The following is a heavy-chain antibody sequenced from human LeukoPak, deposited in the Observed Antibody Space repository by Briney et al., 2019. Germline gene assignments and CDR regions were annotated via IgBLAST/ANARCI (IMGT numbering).Heavy chain of an antibody. CDR3: ATWLRALDY. J-gene: IGHJ4*02. V-gene: IGHV3-48*02. Sequence: PAGSLRLSCAASGFTFSSYDMNWVRQPPGKGLEWVSYVGRSTTTIYYADSVRGRFTISRDNAKNSVYLQMNSLRDEDTAVYYWATWLRALDYWGQGTLVTVSS. CDR2: VGRSTTTI. D-gene: IGHD5-12*01. CDR1: GFTFSSYD.